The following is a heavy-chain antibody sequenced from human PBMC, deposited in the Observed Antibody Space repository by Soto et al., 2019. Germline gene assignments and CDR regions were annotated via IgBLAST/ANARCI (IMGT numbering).Heavy chain of an antibody. D-gene: IGHD3-3*01. CDR2: IIPIFGTA. CDR1: GGTLSSYA. CDR3: ARSSKQIFGVVTGPYYYYYGMDV. Sequence: GASVKVSCKASGGTLSSYAISRVRQAARQGLEWMGGIIPIFGTANYAQKLQGRVTITADESTSTAYMELSSLRSEHTAVYYCARSSKQIFGVVTGPYYYYYGMDVWGQGTTVTVSS. J-gene: IGHJ6*02. V-gene: IGHV1-69*13.